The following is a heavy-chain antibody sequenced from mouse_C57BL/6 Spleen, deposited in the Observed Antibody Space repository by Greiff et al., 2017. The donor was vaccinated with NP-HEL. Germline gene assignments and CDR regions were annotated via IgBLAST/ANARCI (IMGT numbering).Heavy chain of an antibody. CDR3: ARFYYGNYVGYFDV. Sequence: VQLQQPGAELVKPGASVKMSCKASGYTFTSYWITWVKQRPGQGLEWIGEIYPGSGSTNYNEKFKSKATLTVDTSSSTAYMQLSSLTSEDSAVYYCARFYYGNYVGYFDVWGTGTTVTVSS. CDR1: GYTFTSYW. V-gene: IGHV1-55*01. J-gene: IGHJ1*03. CDR2: IYPGSGST. D-gene: IGHD2-1*01.